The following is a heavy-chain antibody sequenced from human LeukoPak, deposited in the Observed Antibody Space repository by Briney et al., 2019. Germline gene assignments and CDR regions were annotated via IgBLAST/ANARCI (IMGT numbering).Heavy chain of an antibody. CDR3: ARGTSTSCYTCGSGYDSYYFDY. CDR2: ISSSSSTI. D-gene: IGHD2-2*02. J-gene: IGHJ4*02. V-gene: IGHV3-48*01. CDR1: GFTFSSYS. Sequence: PGGSLRLSCAASGFTFSSYSMNWVRQAPGKGLEWVSYISSSSSTIYYADSVKGRFTISRDNAKNSLYLQMNSLRAEDTAVYYCARGTSTSCYTCGSGYDSYYFDYWGQGTLVTVSS.